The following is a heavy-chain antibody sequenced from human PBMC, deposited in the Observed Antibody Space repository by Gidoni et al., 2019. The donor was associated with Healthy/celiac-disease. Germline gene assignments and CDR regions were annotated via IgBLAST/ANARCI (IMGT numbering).Heavy chain of an antibody. V-gene: IGHV3-33*01. CDR3: ARDYSPTADAFDI. J-gene: IGHJ3*02. D-gene: IGHD4-17*01. CDR2: IWYDGSNK. Sequence: PGKGLEWVAVIWYDGSNKYYADSVKGRFTISRDNSKNTLYLQMNSLRAEDTAVYYCARDYSPTADAFDIWGQGTMVTVSS.